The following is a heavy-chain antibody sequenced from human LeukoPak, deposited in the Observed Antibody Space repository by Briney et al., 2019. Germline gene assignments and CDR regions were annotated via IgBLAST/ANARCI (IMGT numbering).Heavy chain of an antibody. J-gene: IGHJ4*02. CDR3: AKDHGDWLSPFDY. CDR1: GLTFSSYA. Sequence: PGGSLRLSCAASGLTFSSYAMSWVRQAPGKGLEWVSAISGSGGSTYYADSVKGRFTISRDNSKNTLYLQMNSLRAEDTAVYYCAKDHGDWLSPFDYWGQGTLVIVSS. V-gene: IGHV3-23*01. D-gene: IGHD3-9*01. CDR2: ISGSGGST.